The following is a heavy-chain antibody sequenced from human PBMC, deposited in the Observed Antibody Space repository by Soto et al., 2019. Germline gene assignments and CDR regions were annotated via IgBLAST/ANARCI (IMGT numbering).Heavy chain of an antibody. CDR2: IYYSGST. Sequence: QVQLQESGPGLVKPSQTLSLTCTVSGGSISSGGYYWSWIRQHPGKGLEWIGYIYYSGSTYYNPSLKSRLTISVDTSKNQFSLKLSSVTAADTAVYYCARGTYGDYGLGIDFWGQGTLVTVSS. D-gene: IGHD4-17*01. CDR3: ARGTYGDYGLGIDF. V-gene: IGHV4-31*03. CDR1: GGSISSGGYY. J-gene: IGHJ4*02.